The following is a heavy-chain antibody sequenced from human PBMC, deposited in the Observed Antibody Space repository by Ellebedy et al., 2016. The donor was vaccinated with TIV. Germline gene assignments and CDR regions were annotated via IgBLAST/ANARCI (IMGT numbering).Heavy chain of an antibody. D-gene: IGHD3-22*01. Sequence: GESLKISCAASGFTASTNYMSWVRQAPGKGLEWVSIIYSGGSTKYADSVKGRFTISRDNSKNTLYLQMNSLRAEDTAVYYCARARNYYDTAFDIWGQGTMVTVSS. CDR1: GFTASTNY. J-gene: IGHJ3*02. V-gene: IGHV3-53*01. CDR2: IYSGGST. CDR3: ARARNYYDTAFDI.